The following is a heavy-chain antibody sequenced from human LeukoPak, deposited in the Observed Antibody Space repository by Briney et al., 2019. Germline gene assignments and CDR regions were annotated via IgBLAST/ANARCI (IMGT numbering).Heavy chain of an antibody. V-gene: IGHV4-31*03. CDR3: ARHLTYYYGLDV. CDR1: GGSISSGGYY. CDR2: IYYSGTT. Sequence: SETLSLTCTVSGGSISSGGYYWTWIRQYPGKGLEWIGYIYYSGTTYYNPSLQSRVTISGDTSKNQFSLKLSSVTAADTAVYYCARHLTYYYGLDVWGQGTTVTASS. J-gene: IGHJ6*02.